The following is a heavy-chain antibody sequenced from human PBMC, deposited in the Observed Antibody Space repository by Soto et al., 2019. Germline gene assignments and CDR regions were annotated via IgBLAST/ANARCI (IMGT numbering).Heavy chain of an antibody. D-gene: IGHD3-9*01. J-gene: IGHJ4*02. CDR3: AGKGLTFDY. V-gene: IGHV4-31*03. CDR2: IYYSGRT. Sequence: QVQLQESGPGLVMPSQTLSLTCTVSGGSISSGTYWSWIRQHPGKGLEWIGYIYYSGRTYYNPSIKSRLTISPDTSKNQFSLKLTSVTAADTAVYYCAGKGLTFDYWGQGTLVTVSS. CDR1: GGSISSGTY.